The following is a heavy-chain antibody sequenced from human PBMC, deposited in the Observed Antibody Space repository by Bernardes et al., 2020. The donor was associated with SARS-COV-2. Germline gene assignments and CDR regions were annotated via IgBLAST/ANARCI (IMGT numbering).Heavy chain of an antibody. V-gene: IGHV4-34*01. CDR2: INHSGST. J-gene: IGHJ6*02. D-gene: IGHD4-4*01. Sequence: SETLSLTCAVYGGSFSGYYWSWIRQPPGKGLEWIGEINHSGSTNYNPSLKSRVIISVDTSKNQFSLKLSSVTAADTAVYYCARGVTVTTFYYYYYGMDVWGQGTTVTVSS. CDR1: GGSFSGYY. CDR3: ARGVTVTTFYYYYYGMDV.